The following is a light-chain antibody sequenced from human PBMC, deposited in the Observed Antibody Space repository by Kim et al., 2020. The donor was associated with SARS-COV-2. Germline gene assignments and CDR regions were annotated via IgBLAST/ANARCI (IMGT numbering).Light chain of an antibody. CDR3: QAWDSSTYVL. CDR1: KLGDKY. V-gene: IGLV3-1*01. Sequence: SYELTQPPSVSVSPGQTASITCSGDKLGDKYTCWYQQKPGQSPVLVIYQDTERPSGIPERFSASNSGNTATLTISGTQAMDEADYYCQAWDSSTYVLFGGGTQLTVL. CDR2: QDT. J-gene: IGLJ2*01.